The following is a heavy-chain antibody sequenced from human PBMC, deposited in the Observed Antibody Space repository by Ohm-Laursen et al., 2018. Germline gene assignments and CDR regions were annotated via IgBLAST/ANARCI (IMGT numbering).Heavy chain of an antibody. CDR2: VDSDGSGT. Sequence: SLRLSCSASGFTFSTYWMHWVRQAPGKGLVWVSRVDSDGSGTYADSVKGRFTISRDNAKNTLYLQMDSLRVEDTAVYYCARARSLNGNYVGIDYWGQGTLVTVSS. V-gene: IGHV3-74*01. CDR1: GFTFSTYW. D-gene: IGHD4-17*01. CDR3: ARARSLNGNYVGIDY. J-gene: IGHJ4*02.